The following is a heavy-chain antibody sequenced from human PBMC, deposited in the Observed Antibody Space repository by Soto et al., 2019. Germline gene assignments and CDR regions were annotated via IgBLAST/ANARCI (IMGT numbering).Heavy chain of an antibody. V-gene: IGHV4-59*01. CDR3: ASSRYCSSTSCYENLDAFDI. J-gene: IGHJ3*02. Sequence: PSETLSLTCTVSSGSISSYYWSWIRQPPGKGLEWIGCIYYCGSTSYNPSLKSRVTISADTSKNQFSLRLSSVTAADTAVYYCASSRYCSSTSCYENLDAFDIWGQGTMVTVS. CDR1: SGSISSYY. CDR2: IYYCGST. D-gene: IGHD2-2*01.